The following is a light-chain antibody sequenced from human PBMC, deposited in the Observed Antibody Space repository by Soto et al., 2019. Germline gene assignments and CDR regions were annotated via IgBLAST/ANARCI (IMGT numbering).Light chain of an antibody. CDR3: QQSYSTPPWT. CDR2: DAS. V-gene: IGKV1-39*01. CDR1: QIIRSY. Sequence: DIQMTQSPSSLSASVGDRFTITCRASQIIRSYLNWVQQKPGKAPKLLIYDASSLQTGVPSRFSGSGSGTDFSLTISSLQPEDFATYYCQQSYSTPPWTFGQGTKVDI. J-gene: IGKJ1*01.